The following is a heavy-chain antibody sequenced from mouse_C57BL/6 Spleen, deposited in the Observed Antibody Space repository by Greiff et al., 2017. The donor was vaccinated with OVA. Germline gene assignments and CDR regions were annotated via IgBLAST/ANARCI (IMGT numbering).Heavy chain of an antibody. D-gene: IGHD2-4*01. CDR2: IDPENGDT. CDR1: GFNIKDDY. Sequence: EVKLQESGAELVRPGASVKLSCTASGFNIKDDYMHWVKQRPEQGLEWIGWIDPENGDTEYASKFQGKATITADTSSNTAYLQLSSLTSEDTAGYYCTTGDYDGYWGQGTTLTVSS. V-gene: IGHV14-4*01. CDR3: TTGDYDGY. J-gene: IGHJ2*01.